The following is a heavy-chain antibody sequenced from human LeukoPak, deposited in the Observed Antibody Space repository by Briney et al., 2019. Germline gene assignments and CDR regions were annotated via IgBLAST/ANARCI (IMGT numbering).Heavy chain of an antibody. D-gene: IGHD5-12*01. J-gene: IGHJ5*02. CDR1: GYIFSNYW. V-gene: IGHV5-51*01. Sequence: GESLKISCKGSGYIFSNYWIGWVRQVPGKGLEWMGIIYPGDSGTKYSPSFQGQVTISADKSINTAYLQWSSLQASDTAMYYCARRRGYSGYDFWFDPWGQGTLVTVSS. CDR2: IYPGDSGT. CDR3: ARRRGYSGYDFWFDP.